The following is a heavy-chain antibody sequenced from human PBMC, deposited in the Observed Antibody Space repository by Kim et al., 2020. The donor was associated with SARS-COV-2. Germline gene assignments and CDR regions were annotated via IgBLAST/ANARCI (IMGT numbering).Heavy chain of an antibody. Sequence: GGSLRLSCATSGFIFSNYAMSWVRQAPGKGLEWVSTISGSGGSKYYADSGKGRFPISRDNSKNTLYLQMNSLRADDTAVYYCAKDGSWGGREGGQGTLVTVSS. J-gene: IGHJ4*02. CDR3: AKDGSWGGRE. CDR1: GFIFSNYA. D-gene: IGHD1-26*01. V-gene: IGHV3-23*01. CDR2: ISGSGGSK.